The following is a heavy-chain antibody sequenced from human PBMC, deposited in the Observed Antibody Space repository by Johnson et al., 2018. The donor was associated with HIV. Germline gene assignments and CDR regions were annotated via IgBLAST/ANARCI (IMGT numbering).Heavy chain of an antibody. Sequence: VQLVESGGGVVRPGGSLRLSCAASGFIIDDYGMSWVRQAPGKGLEWVSGINWNGGSIGYADSVKGRFTISRDNAKNSLYVQMNSLRAEDTAVYYCAKDTYSHRLTVTESGFDIWGQGTMVTVSS. CDR3: AKDTYSHRLTVTESGFDI. CDR1: GFIIDDYG. CDR2: INWNGGSI. V-gene: IGHV3-20*04. J-gene: IGHJ3*02. D-gene: IGHD4-11*01.